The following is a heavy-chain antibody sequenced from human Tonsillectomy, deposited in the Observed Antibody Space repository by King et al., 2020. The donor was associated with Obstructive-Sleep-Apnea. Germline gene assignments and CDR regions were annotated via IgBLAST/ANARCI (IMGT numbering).Heavy chain of an antibody. CDR3: ARGSAYYDILTGIKYGMDV. V-gene: IGHV3-74*01. J-gene: IGHJ6*02. CDR1: GFTFSSYW. Sequence: VQLVESGGGLVQPGGSLRLSCAASGFTFSSYWMHWVRQAPGKGLVWVSRINSDGSSTSHADSVKGRFTISRDNAKNTLYLQMNSLRAEDTAVYYCARGSAYYDILTGIKYGMDVWGQGTTVTVSS. CDR2: INSDGSST. D-gene: IGHD3-9*01.